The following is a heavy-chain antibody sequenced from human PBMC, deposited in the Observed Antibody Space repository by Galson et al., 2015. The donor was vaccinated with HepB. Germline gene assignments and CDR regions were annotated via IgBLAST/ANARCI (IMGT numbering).Heavy chain of an antibody. CDR2: ISYDGSNK. V-gene: IGHV3-30-3*01. CDR3: ARPVKVYGMDV. Sequence: SLRLSCAASGYTFSSYAMHWVRQAPGKGLEWVAVISYDGSNKYYADSVKGRFTISRDNSKNTLYLQMNSLRAEDTAVYYCARPVKVYGMDVWGQGTTVTVSS. J-gene: IGHJ6*02. CDR1: GYTFSSYA.